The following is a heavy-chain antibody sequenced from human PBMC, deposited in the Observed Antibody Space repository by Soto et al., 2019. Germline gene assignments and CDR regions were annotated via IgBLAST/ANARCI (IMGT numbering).Heavy chain of an antibody. J-gene: IGHJ4*02. CDR2: IYPGDSDT. D-gene: IGHD3-22*01. Sequence: GESLKISCKGSGYSFTSYWIGWVRQMPGKGLEWMGIIYPGDSDTRYSPSFQGQVTISADKSISTAYLQWSSLKASDTAMYYCARAVYDSSGYYYPKEQYYFDYWGQGTLVTVSS. CDR3: ARAVYDSSGYYYPKEQYYFDY. CDR1: GYSFTSYW. V-gene: IGHV5-51*01.